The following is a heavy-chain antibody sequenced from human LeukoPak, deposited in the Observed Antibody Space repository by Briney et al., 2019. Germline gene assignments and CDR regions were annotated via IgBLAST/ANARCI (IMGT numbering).Heavy chain of an antibody. V-gene: IGHV3-74*03. CDR2: INRDGSTT. D-gene: IGHD3-10*01. CDR1: GFTFSNYW. J-gene: IGHJ4*02. CDR3: ARDKKSGESSEIDY. Sequence: GGSLRLSCAASGFTFSNYWVHWVRHARGKGLVWVSRINRDGSTTKYADSVKGRFTVSRDNAKNTLNLQMNSLRAEDTAVYYCARDKKSGESSEIDYWGQGTLVTVSS.